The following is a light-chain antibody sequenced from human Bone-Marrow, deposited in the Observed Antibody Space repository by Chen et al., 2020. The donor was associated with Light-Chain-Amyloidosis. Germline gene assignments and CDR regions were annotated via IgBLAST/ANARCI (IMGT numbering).Light chain of an antibody. CDR1: QSIGTT. V-gene: IGKV6-21*02. CDR2: FAS. J-gene: IGKJ3*01. CDR3: HQTTSFPLT. Sequence: EILLTQSPEFQSVTLKEKVTITCRASQSIGTTLHWYQKKSDQSTNILIRFASQSISGVPSRFSGSGFGTYFTLTINSLEAEDAATYLCHQTTSFPLTVGPGTKVGIK.